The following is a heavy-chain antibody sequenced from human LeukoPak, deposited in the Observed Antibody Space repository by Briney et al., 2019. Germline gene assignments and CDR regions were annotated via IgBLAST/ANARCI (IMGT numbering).Heavy chain of an antibody. V-gene: IGHV4-59*08. Sequence: SETLSLTCTVTGGSTTRYYWSWIRQSPGKGLEWIGYIYDSGTSDPTTYNPTFKSRVTISLDTSKNQFSLSLRSVTDADTAVYYCARQGGHSVPFDIWGQGTMATVSS. J-gene: IGHJ3*02. CDR2: IYDSGTSDPT. CDR3: ARQGGHSVPFDI. D-gene: IGHD1-26*01. CDR1: GGSTTRYY.